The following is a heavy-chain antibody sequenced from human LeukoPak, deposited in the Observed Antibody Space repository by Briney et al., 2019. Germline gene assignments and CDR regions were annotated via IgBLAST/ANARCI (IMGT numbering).Heavy chain of an antibody. CDR2: ITLSRTTI. Sequence: PGGSLRLSCAASGFTFSNYNMHWVRQAPGKGLEWISYITLSRTTIYYADSVKGRFTISRDNAKNSLYLQMNSLRAEDTAMYYCARDLGGASSAFDIWGQGTMVTVS. J-gene: IGHJ3*02. D-gene: IGHD1-26*01. CDR1: GFTFSNYN. V-gene: IGHV3-48*04. CDR3: ARDLGGASSAFDI.